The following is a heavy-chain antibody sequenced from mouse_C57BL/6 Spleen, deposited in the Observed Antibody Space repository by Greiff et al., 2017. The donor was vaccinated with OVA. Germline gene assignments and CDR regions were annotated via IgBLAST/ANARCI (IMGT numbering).Heavy chain of an antibody. D-gene: IGHD2-1*01. CDR2: IWGDGGT. CDR1: GFSLTSYG. Sequence: VKLMESGPGLVAPSQSLSITCTVSGFSLTSYGVSWVRQPPGKGLEWLGVIWGDGGTNYHSAHISRLSISKDNSKSQVFLKLNRLQTDDTATYYGAKHYYGNYFAWLAYWGQGTLVTVSA. V-gene: IGHV2-3*01. CDR3: AKHYYGNYFAWLAY. J-gene: IGHJ3*01.